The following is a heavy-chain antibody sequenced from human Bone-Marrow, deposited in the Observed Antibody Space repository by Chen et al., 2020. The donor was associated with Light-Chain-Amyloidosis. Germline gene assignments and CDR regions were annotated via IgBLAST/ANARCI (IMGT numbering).Heavy chain of an antibody. V-gene: IGHV3-53*01. CDR3: ARPDTAIVTGYYYYGMDV. CDR2: IYSGGST. J-gene: IGHJ6*02. Sequence: EVQLVESGGGLIQPGGSLRLSCAASGFTVSSNYMSWVRQAPGQGLEWVSVIYSGGSTYYAAPVECRFTIPRDHSKNTLYLQMNSLRAEDTAVYYCARPDTAIVTGYYYYGMDVWGQGTTVTVSS. D-gene: IGHD5-18*01. CDR1: GFTVSSNY.